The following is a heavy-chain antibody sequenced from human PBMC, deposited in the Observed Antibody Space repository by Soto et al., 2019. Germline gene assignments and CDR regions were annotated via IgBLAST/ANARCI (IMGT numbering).Heavy chain of an antibody. Sequence: GGSLRLSCAASGFTFSNYAMSWVRQTPGKGLEWISAITGSGDDTYHADSVKGRFTISRDNSKNTLYLQMNTLGVEDTAVYYCAKECSISRPYYFDYWGQGTLVTVSS. J-gene: IGHJ4*02. CDR1: GFTFSNYA. D-gene: IGHD2-2*01. CDR2: ITGSGDDT. CDR3: AKECSISRPYYFDY. V-gene: IGHV3-23*01.